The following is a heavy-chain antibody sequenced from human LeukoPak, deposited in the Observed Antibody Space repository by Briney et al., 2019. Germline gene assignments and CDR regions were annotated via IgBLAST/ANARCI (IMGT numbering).Heavy chain of an antibody. CDR1: GGTFSSYA. CDR3: ASGRFLEWLSYTIFDY. D-gene: IGHD3-3*01. V-gene: IGHV1-69*05. J-gene: IGHJ4*02. Sequence: SVKVSCKASGGTFSSYAISWVRQAPGQGLEWMGGIIPIFGTANYAQKFQGRVTITTDESTSSAYMELSSLRSEDTAVYYCASGRFLEWLSYTIFDYWGQGTLVTVSS. CDR2: IIPIFGTA.